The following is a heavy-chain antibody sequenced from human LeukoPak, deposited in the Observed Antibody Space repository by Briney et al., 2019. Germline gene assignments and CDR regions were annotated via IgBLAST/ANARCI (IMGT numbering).Heavy chain of an antibody. Sequence: PGRSLRLSCAASGFTFSSYWMNGARQAPGEGLEWGANINHNGNVNYYVDSVKGRFTISRDNAKNSLYLKMSNLRAEHTAVYFCARGGGLDVWGQGATVTVSS. CDR1: GFTFSSYW. V-gene: IGHV3-7*03. J-gene: IGHJ6*02. CDR2: INHNGNVN. CDR3: ARGGGLDV. D-gene: IGHD3-16*01.